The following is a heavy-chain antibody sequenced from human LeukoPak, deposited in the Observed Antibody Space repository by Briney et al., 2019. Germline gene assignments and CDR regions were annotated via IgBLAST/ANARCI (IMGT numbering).Heavy chain of an antibody. CDR2: ISYDGSNK. J-gene: IGHJ4*02. CDR1: GFTFCSYA. Sequence: RRSLRLSCAASGFTFCSYAMHWVRQAPGKGLGWVAVISYDGSNKYYADTVKGRFTISRDNSKNTLYLQMNSLRAENTAVYYCARDPGTSSGSYLDYWGQGTLVTVSS. D-gene: IGHD1-26*01. V-gene: IGHV3-30-3*01. CDR3: ARDPGTSSGSYLDY.